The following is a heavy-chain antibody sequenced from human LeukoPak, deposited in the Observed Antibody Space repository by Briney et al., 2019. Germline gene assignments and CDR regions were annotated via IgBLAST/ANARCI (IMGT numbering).Heavy chain of an antibody. CDR2: ISAYNGNT. Sequence: ASVKVSCKASGYTFTSCGISWVRQAPGQGLEWMGWISAYNGNTNYAQKLQGRVTMTTDTSTSTAYMELRSLRSDDTAVYYCASWGPTYYYGSGSYFDYWGQGTLVTVSS. CDR3: ASWGPTYYYGSGSYFDY. D-gene: IGHD3-10*01. CDR1: GYTFTSCG. V-gene: IGHV1-18*01. J-gene: IGHJ4*02.